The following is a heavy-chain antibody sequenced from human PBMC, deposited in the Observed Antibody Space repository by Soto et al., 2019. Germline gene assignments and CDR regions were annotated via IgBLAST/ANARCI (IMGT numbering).Heavy chain of an antibody. CDR3: AKNWNWGSLVH. D-gene: IGHD7-27*01. J-gene: IGHJ4*02. V-gene: IGHV4-59*08. CDR1: GDSISTDY. CDR2: IYYGGST. Sequence: QVHLQESGPGLEKPAETLSLTCTVSGDSISTDYWSWIRQSAGKGLEWIGFIYYGGSTNYNPSLKSRVTISVDTPKNQFSLKLSSVTAADTAVYYCAKNWNWGSLVHWGQGTLVTVSS.